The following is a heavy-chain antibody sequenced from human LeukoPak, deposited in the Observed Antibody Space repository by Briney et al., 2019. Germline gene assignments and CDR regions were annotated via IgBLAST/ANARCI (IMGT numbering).Heavy chain of an antibody. CDR2: IIPIFGTA. CDR1: GGTFSSYA. CDR3: TTAPRYYDILTGPTALDY. J-gene: IGHJ4*02. D-gene: IGHD3-9*01. Sequence: ASVKVSCTASGGTFSSYAISWVRQAPGQGLEWMGVIIPIFGTANYAQKFQGRVTITADKSTSTAYMELSSLKTEDTAVYYCTTAPRYYDILTGPTALDYWGQGTLVTVSS. V-gene: IGHV1-69*06.